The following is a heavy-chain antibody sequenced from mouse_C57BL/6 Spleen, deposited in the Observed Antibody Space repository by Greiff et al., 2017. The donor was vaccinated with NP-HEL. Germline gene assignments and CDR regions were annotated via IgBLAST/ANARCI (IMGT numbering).Heavy chain of an antibody. CDR1: GYTFTDYE. CDR2: IDPETGGT. Sequence: VQRVESGAELVRPGASVTLSCKASGYTFTDYEMHWVKQTPVHGLEWIGAIDPETGGTASNQKFKGKAILTADKSSSTAYMELLSLTSEVSAVYSCTRQLRPHFDYWGQGTTLTVSS. D-gene: IGHD3-2*02. J-gene: IGHJ2*01. CDR3: TRQLRPHFDY. V-gene: IGHV1-15*01.